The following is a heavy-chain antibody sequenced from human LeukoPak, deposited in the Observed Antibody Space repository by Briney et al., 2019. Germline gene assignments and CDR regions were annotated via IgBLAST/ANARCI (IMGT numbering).Heavy chain of an antibody. D-gene: IGHD2-2*02. V-gene: IGHV3-23*01. Sequence: GGSLRLSYVGSGFTFSSYTMTWVRQAPGKGLEWVSAIGGRGGSTYYADSVKGRFTISRDNSKNTLYLQMNSLRAEDTAVYYCAKDDGRYCSSTSCYTYDYWGQGTLVTVSS. CDR2: IGGRGGST. CDR1: GFTFSSYT. J-gene: IGHJ4*02. CDR3: AKDDGRYCSSTSCYTYDY.